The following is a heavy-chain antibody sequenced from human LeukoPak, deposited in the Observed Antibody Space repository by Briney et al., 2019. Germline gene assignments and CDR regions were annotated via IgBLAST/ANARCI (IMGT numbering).Heavy chain of an antibody. CDR2: IWYDGSNK. D-gene: IGHD4-17*01. J-gene: IGHJ6*02. CDR3: ATTVTNYYYYGMDV. V-gene: IGHV3-33*01. Sequence: PGGSLRLSCAASGFPFSSYGMHWVRQAPGKGLEWVAVIWYDGSNKYYADSVKGRFTISRDNSKNTLYLQMNSLRAEDTAVYYCATTVTNYYYYGMDVWGQGTTVTVSS. CDR1: GFPFSSYG.